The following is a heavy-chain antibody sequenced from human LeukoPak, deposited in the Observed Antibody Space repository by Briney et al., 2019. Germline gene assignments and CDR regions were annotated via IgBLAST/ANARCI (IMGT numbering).Heavy chain of an antibody. CDR2: IYYTGNT. D-gene: IGHD6-13*01. V-gene: IGHV4-59*01. CDR3: ARQQQLVFNFQRSRWFDP. CDR1: GGSISSFY. Sequence: SETLSLTCTVSGGSISSFYWSWIRQPPGNGLEWIGYIYYTGNTYYNPSLKSRVSISVDTSKNQFSLKLTSVTAADTAVYYCARQQQLVFNFQRSRWFDPWGRGNRVTVSS. J-gene: IGHJ5*02.